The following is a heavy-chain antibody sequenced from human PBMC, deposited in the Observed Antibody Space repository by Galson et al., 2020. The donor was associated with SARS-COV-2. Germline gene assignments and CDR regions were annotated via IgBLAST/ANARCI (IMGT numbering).Heavy chain of an antibody. CDR2: IYYSGST. CDR1: GGSISSYY. Sequence: ASETLSLTCTVSGGSISSYYWSWIRQPPGKGLEWIGYIYYSGSTNYNPSLKSRVTISVDTSQNQFSLKLSSVTAADTAVYYCARDPVTMVRNDYWYFDLWGRGTLVTVSS. D-gene: IGHD3-10*01. CDR3: ARDPVTMVRNDYWYFDL. J-gene: IGHJ2*01. V-gene: IGHV4-59*01.